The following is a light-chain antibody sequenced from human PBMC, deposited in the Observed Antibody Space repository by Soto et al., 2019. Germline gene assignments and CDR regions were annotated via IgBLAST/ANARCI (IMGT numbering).Light chain of an antibody. CDR1: QSISW. V-gene: IGKV1-5*01. J-gene: IGKJ1*01. CDR2: DAS. CDR3: QQYNSYWT. Sequence: DIQMTQSPHSLSPSVGDSVSITCRASQSISWLAWYQRKPGKAPKLLIYDASSSESGVPSRLSGSGSGTEFTLPISSLQPDDSATYDCQQYNSYWTFGQGTKVDIK.